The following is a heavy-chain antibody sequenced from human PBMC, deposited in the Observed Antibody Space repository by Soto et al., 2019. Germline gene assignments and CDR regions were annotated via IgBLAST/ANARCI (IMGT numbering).Heavy chain of an antibody. CDR2: IWYDGSNK. D-gene: IGHD6-6*01. J-gene: IGHJ6*02. Sequence: PGGSLRLSCAASGFTFSSYGMHWVRQAPGKGLEWVAVIWYDGSNKYYADSVKGRFTISRDNSKNTLYLQMNRLRAEGTAVYYCARRXYGNSSPYYYDYYGMDVWGQGTTVTVSS. V-gene: IGHV3-33*01. CDR3: ARRXYGNSSPYYYDYYGMDV. CDR1: GFTFSSYG.